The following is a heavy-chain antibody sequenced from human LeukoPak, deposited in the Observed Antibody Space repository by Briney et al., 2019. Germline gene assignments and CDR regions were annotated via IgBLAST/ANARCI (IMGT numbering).Heavy chain of an antibody. CDR3: AKDRAARGRGNYFYMDV. J-gene: IGHJ6*03. D-gene: IGHD2/OR15-2a*01. Sequence: GGSLRLSCAASGFTFSSYEMNWVRQAPGKGLEWVSYISSSGSTIYYADSVKGRFTISRDNAKNSLYLQMNSLRAEDTALYYCAKDRAARGRGNYFYMDVWGKGTTVTVSS. V-gene: IGHV3-48*03. CDR2: ISSSGSTI. CDR1: GFTFSSYE.